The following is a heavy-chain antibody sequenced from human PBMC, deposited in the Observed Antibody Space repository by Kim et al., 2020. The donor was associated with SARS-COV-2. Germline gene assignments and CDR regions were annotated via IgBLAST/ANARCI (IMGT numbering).Heavy chain of an antibody. Sequence: SETLSLTCAVYGGSFSGYYWSWIRQPPGKGLEWIGEINHSGSTNYNPSLKSRVTISVDTSKNQFSLKLSSVTAADTAVYYCARVALLWFGDMDVWGKGTTVTVSS. CDR1: GGSFSGYY. D-gene: IGHD3-10*01. CDR3: ARVALLWFGDMDV. CDR2: INHSGST. V-gene: IGHV4-34*01. J-gene: IGHJ6*03.